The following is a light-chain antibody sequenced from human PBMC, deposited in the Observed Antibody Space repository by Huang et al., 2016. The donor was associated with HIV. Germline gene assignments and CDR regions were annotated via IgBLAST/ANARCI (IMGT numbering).Light chain of an antibody. J-gene: IGKJ1*01. CDR3: QQSFSSQWT. CDR2: GAS. CDR1: QNINRY. V-gene: IGKV1-39*01. Sequence: DIQMTQSPSSLSAAVGDRVTITCRASQNINRYLNWYQQKPGKAPKRLIYGASNFESGVPSRFSGSVSGTHFTLTISSLQPGDFATYYCQQSFSSQWTFGQGTKVEV.